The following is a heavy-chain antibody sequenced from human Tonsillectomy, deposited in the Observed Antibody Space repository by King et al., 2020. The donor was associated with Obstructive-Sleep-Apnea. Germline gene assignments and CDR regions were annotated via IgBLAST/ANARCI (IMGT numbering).Heavy chain of an antibody. D-gene: IGHD6-13*01. Sequence: VQLQQWCAGLLKPSETLSLTCAVYGGSFSGYYWSWIRQSPGKGLEWIGEINHSGSTNYNPSLKSRVTISVDTSKNQFSLKMSSVTAADTAVYYCARIGSSSIDYWGQGTLVTVSS. CDR1: GGSFSGYY. CDR2: INHSGST. V-gene: IGHV4-34*01. J-gene: IGHJ4*02. CDR3: ARIGSSSIDY.